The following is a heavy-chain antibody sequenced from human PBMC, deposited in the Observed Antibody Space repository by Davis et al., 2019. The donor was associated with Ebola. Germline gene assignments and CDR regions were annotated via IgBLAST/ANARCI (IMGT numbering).Heavy chain of an antibody. V-gene: IGHV3-23*01. Sequence: GESLKISCAASGFTFSSDAMTWVRQAPGRGLEWVSAISGSGGTTYYAGSVKGRFTVSRDNSKTTMYLQMNSLRAEDTAVYYCAKSGLSFGVVKYHYGMDVWGKGTTVTVSS. CDR3: AKSGLSFGVVKYHYGMDV. D-gene: IGHD3-3*01. CDR1: GFTFSSDA. J-gene: IGHJ6*04. CDR2: ISGSGGTT.